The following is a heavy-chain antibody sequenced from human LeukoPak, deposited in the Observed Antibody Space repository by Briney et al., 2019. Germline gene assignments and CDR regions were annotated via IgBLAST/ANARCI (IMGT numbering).Heavy chain of an antibody. CDR2: ISVRSNYI. CDR1: GYTFSSFS. J-gene: IGHJ4*02. V-gene: IGHV3-21*01. D-gene: IGHD3-22*01. CDR3: VRLRGNSDPSGYYYYYDF. Sequence: SGGSLRLSCAASGYTFSSFSINWVRQAPGKGLEWVSSISVRSNYIYYADSVRGRFSISRDDARDSLYLQMNSLRAEDTAVYYCVRLRGNSDPSGYYYYYDFWGRGTLVTVSS.